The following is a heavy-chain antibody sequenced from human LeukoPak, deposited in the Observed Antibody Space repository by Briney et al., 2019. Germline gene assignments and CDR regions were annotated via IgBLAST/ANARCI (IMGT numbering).Heavy chain of an antibody. Sequence: SETLSLTCTVSGDSSDNNGFYWGRIRQPPGKGLEWIGNIYYSGSTYYNPSLKSRVTTSVDTSRNQYSLKLSSVTAADTAVYYCARGMRGSDFRFDFRGQGTLVTVSS. V-gene: IGHV4-39*07. J-gene: IGHJ4*02. CDR2: IYYSGST. CDR1: GDSSDNNGFY. D-gene: IGHD6-13*01. CDR3: ARGMRGSDFRFDF.